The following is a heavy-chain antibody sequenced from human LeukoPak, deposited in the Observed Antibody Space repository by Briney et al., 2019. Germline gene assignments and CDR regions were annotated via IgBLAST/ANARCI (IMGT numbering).Heavy chain of an antibody. J-gene: IGHJ4*02. V-gene: IGHV4-34*01. D-gene: IGHD6-13*01. CDR3: ARGRIPDDY. Sequence: PSETLSLTCAVYGGSFSGYYWSWIRQPPGKGLEWIGEINHSGSTNYNPSLKSRVTISVDTSKNQFSLKLSSVTAADTAVYYCARGRIPDDYWGREPWSPSPQ. CDR2: INHSGST. CDR1: GGSFSGYY.